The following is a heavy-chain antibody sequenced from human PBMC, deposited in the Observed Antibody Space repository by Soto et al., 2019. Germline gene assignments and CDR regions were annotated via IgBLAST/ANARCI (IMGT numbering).Heavy chain of an antibody. Sequence: QVQLVQSGAEVKKPGSSVKVSCKASGGTFSSYAINWVRPAPGQGLEWMGGIIPIFGTADYAQKFQGRVTITADESTTTAYMQLSSLRSEDTAVYYCASVAAKYYYYGMDVWGQGTTVTVSS. CDR2: IIPIFGTA. D-gene: IGHD1-26*01. CDR1: GGTFSSYA. CDR3: ASVAAKYYYYGMDV. V-gene: IGHV1-69*12. J-gene: IGHJ6*02.